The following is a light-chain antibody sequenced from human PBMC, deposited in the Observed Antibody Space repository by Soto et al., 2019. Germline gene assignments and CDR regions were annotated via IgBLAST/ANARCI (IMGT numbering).Light chain of an antibody. V-gene: IGKV1-39*01. Sequence: DIQMTQSPASLSVSVGDRVTITCXASQSINNYLNWYLQRPGQAPKLLIRSASTLQRGVPSRFSGSGSRTEFTLTIADLQPDDFGTYYCQQSLTMPITFGHGTRLEIK. CDR3: QQSLTMPIT. CDR1: QSINNY. J-gene: IGKJ5*01. CDR2: SAS.